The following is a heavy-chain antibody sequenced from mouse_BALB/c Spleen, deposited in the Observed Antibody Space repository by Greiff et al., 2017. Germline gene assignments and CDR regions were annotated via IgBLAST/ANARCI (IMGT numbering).Heavy chain of an antibody. CDR3: ARELGRYYAMDY. Sequence: DVMLVESGGGLVQPGGSRKLSCAASGFTFSSFGMHWVRQAPEKGLEWVAYISSGSSTIYYADTVKGRFTISRDNPKNTLFLQMTSLRSEDTAMYYCARELGRYYAMDYWGQGTSVTVSS. J-gene: IGHJ4*01. V-gene: IGHV5-17*02. CDR2: ISSGSSTI. CDR1: GFTFSSFG. D-gene: IGHD4-1*01.